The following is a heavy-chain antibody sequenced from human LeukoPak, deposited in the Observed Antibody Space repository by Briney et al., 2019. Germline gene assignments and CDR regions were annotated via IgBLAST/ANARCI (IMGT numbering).Heavy chain of an antibody. CDR3: AKDLYIVAGHNWFDP. CDR1: GFTFSSYG. Sequence: PGGSLRLSCAASGFTFSSYGMHWVRQAPGKGLEWVAFIRYDGSNKYYADSVKGRFTISRDNSKNTLYLQMNSLRAEDTAVYYCAKDLYIVAGHNWFDPWGQGTLVTVSS. CDR2: IRYDGSNK. V-gene: IGHV3-30*02. J-gene: IGHJ5*02. D-gene: IGHD5-12*01.